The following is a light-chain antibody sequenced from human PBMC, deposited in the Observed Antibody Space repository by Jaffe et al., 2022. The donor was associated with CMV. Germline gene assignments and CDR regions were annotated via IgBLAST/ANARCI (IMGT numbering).Light chain of an antibody. CDR3: ATWDISLTGHWV. J-gene: IGLJ3*02. V-gene: IGLV1-44*01. CDR1: SSDIGTNT. CDR2: TND. Sequence: QSVLTQPPSASGTPGQRVTISCSGSSSDIGTNTVNWYQQFPGTAPRLLIYTNDQRPSGVPDRFSGSKSGTTASLAISGLQSGDEADYYCATWDISLTGHWVFGGGTKLTVL.